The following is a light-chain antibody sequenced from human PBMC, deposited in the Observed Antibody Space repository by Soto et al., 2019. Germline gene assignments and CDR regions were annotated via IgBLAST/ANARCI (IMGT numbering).Light chain of an antibody. CDR2: EVN. Sequence: QSVLTQPPSASGSPGQSVAISCTGTSSDVGGYNYVSWYQQHPGKAPKLMIYEVNKRPSGVPDRFSGSKSGNTASLTVSGLQAEDEADYYCCSYAGRYTYVFGTGTKLTVL. CDR3: CSYAGRYTYV. CDR1: SSDVGGYNY. J-gene: IGLJ1*01. V-gene: IGLV2-8*01.